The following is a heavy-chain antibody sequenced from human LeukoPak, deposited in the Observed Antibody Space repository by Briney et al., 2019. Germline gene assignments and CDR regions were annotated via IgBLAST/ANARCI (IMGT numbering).Heavy chain of an antibody. Sequence: GASVKVSCKASGYTFTRYDINWVRQATGQGLEWMGGMNPNSGNTGYAQKFQGRVTMTRNTSISTAYMELSSLRSEDTAVYYRARVDTAMALDYWGQGTLVTVSS. CDR3: ARVDTAMALDY. J-gene: IGHJ4*02. CDR1: GYTFTRYD. D-gene: IGHD5-18*01. CDR2: MNPNSGNT. V-gene: IGHV1-8*01.